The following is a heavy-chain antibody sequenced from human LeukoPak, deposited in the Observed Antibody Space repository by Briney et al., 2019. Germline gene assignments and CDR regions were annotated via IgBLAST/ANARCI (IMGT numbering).Heavy chain of an antibody. V-gene: IGHV4-59*12. D-gene: IGHD5-24*01. CDR2: IYYSGST. J-gene: IGHJ4*02. CDR3: AKDLGPGSMATSPGFDY. Sequence: ASETLSLTCTVSGGSISSYYWSWIRQPPGKGLEWIGYIYYSGSTNYNPSLKSRVTISVDTSKNQFSLKLSSVTAADTAVYYCAKDLGPGSMATSPGFDYWGQGTLVTVSS. CDR1: GGSISSYY.